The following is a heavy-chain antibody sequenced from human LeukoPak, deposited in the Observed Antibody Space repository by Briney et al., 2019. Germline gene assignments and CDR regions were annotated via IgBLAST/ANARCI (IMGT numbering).Heavy chain of an antibody. CDR1: GFTFSSYG. CDR2: ISGSGGST. J-gene: IGHJ4*02. V-gene: IGHV3-23*01. CDR3: AKDRYSSGYFDY. D-gene: IGHD6-19*01. Sequence: GGTLRLSCAASGFTFSSYGVSWVRQAPGKGLEWVSAISGSGGSTYYADSVKGRFTISRDNSKNTLYLQMNSLRAEDTAVYYCAKDRYSSGYFDYWGQGTLVTVSS.